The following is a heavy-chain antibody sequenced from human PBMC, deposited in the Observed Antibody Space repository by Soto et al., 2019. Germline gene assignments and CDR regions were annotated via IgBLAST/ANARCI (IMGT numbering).Heavy chain of an antibody. D-gene: IGHD2-2*01. Sequence: AASVKVSCKASGYTFTGYYMHWVRQAPGQGLEWMGWINPNSGGTNYAQKFQGWVTMTRDTSISTAYMELSRLRSDDTAVYYCARGGIVVVPAAMGSDYYYYMDVWGKGTTVTVSS. V-gene: IGHV1-2*04. CDR2: INPNSGGT. CDR1: GYTFTGYY. CDR3: ARGGIVVVPAAMGSDYYYYMDV. J-gene: IGHJ6*03.